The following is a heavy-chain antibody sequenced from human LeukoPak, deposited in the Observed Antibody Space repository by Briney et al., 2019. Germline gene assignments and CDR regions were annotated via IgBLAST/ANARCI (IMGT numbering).Heavy chain of an antibody. J-gene: IGHJ4*02. CDR3: ARVSRSAANY. CDR1: GLTFNTYW. Sequence: GSLRLSCAASGLTFNTYWMGWVRQAPGKGLEWVATIKQDGGEEYYEDSVKGRFTISRDNAKNSLFLQMNSLRAEDTAVYYCARVSRSAANYWGQGTLVTVSS. D-gene: IGHD6-25*01. CDR2: IKQDGGEE. V-gene: IGHV3-7*05.